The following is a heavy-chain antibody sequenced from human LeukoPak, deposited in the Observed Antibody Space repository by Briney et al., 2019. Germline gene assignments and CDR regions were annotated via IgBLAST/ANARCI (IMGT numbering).Heavy chain of an antibody. D-gene: IGHD2/OR15-2a*01. CDR3: ACNFYVGTTIFDS. Sequence: PSETLSLTCAVHGGSINTSSYSLGWIRHPPGKGLEWIGSFYYGGSTYYKSSLESQFTVSVATPNNQFSLRLTSVTSAGRPVYFCACNFYVGTTIFDSWSQGRTVTASS. CDR1: GGSINTSSYS. CDR2: FYYGGST. J-gene: IGHJ3*02. V-gene: IGHV4-39*01.